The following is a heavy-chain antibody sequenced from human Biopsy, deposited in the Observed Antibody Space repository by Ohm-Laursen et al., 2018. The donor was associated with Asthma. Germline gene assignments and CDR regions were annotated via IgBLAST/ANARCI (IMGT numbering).Heavy chain of an antibody. CDR3: ARTTYGHDGFDP. V-gene: IGHV4-31*03. CDR1: GASIRSVDYY. CDR2: IYYSGST. J-gene: IGHJ5*02. D-gene: IGHD4-17*01. Sequence: SQTLSLTCSVSGASIRSVDYYWSWIRQHPVKGLEWIGHIYYSGSTYYNPSLKSRVSISLDTSKNQFSLSLTSVTAADTAVYYCARTTYGHDGFDPWGQGTLVTVSS.